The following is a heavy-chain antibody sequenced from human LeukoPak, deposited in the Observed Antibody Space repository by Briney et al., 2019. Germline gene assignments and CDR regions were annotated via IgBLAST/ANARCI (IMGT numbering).Heavy chain of an antibody. CDR1: GFTFSSYW. Sequence: PGGSLRLSCAASGFTFSSYWMHWVRQAPGKGPVWVSRINSDGSSTSYADSVKGRSTISRDNAKNTLYLQMNSLRAEDTAVYYCARDVFWSGFSFDPWGQGTLVTVSS. V-gene: IGHV3-74*01. CDR2: INSDGSST. CDR3: ARDVFWSGFSFDP. D-gene: IGHD3-3*01. J-gene: IGHJ5*02.